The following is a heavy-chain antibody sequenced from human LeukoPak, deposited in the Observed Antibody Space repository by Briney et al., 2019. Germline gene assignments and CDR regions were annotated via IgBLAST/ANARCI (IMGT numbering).Heavy chain of an antibody. Sequence: SETLSLPCTVSGGSISSYYWSWIRQPPGKGLEWIGNIYYSGSTNYNPSLKSRVTISVDTSKNQFSLKLSSVTAADTAVYYCTRGSIAYYYMGVWGKGTTVTISS. J-gene: IGHJ6*03. CDR2: IYYSGST. CDR1: GGSISSYY. V-gene: IGHV4-59*01. D-gene: IGHD3-22*01. CDR3: TRGSIAYYYMGV.